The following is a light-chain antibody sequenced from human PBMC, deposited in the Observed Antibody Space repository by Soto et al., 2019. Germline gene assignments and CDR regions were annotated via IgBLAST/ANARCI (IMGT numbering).Light chain of an antibody. CDR3: QQSYSTPRT. Sequence: DIQMTQSPSSLSASVGDRVTITCRASQSITTYLNWYQQKPGKAPKLLIYAASSLKSGVPSRFSGSGSGTDFTLTNSSLQPEDFATYYCQQSYSTPRTFGQGTKVEIK. CDR1: QSITTY. CDR2: AAS. V-gene: IGKV1-39*01. J-gene: IGKJ1*01.